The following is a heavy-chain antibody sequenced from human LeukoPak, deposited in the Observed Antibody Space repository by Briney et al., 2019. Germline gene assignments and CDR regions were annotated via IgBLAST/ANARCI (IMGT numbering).Heavy chain of an antibody. V-gene: IGHV3-23*01. Sequence: PGGSLRLSCAASGFTFSSYAMSWVRQAPGKGPEWVSDISASGGSTYYTDSVKGRFTISRDNSKNTLYLQMNSLRAEDTAVYYCAKKETTVTTFFENWGQGTLVTVSS. CDR2: ISASGGST. J-gene: IGHJ4*02. CDR3: AKKETTVTTFFEN. CDR1: GFTFSSYA. D-gene: IGHD4-17*01.